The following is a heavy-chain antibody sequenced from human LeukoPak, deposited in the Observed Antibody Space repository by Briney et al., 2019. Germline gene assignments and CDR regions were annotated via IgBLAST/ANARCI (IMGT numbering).Heavy chain of an antibody. Sequence: ASVKVSCKASGYTFTSYDINWVRQATGQGLEWMGWMNPNSGNTGYAQKFQGRVTMTRNTSISTAYMELSSLRSEDTAVYYCARGNHYYDSSGYYLSAFDPWGQGTLVTVSS. CDR3: ARGNHYYDSSGYYLSAFDP. D-gene: IGHD3-22*01. CDR1: GYTFTSYD. V-gene: IGHV1-8*01. CDR2: MNPNSGNT. J-gene: IGHJ5*02.